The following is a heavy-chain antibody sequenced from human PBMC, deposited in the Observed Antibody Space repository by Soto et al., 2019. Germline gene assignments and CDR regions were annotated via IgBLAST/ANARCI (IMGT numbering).Heavy chain of an antibody. V-gene: IGHV1-2*02. Sequence: GASVKVSCKASGYTFTGYYMHWVRQAPGQGPEWMGWINPNSGGTNYAQKFQGRVTMTRDTSISTAYMELSRLRSDDTAVYYCARELAPAGRTNWFDPWGQGALVTVSS. J-gene: IGHJ5*02. CDR2: INPNSGGT. CDR3: ARELAPAGRTNWFDP. CDR1: GYTFTGYY. D-gene: IGHD6-13*01.